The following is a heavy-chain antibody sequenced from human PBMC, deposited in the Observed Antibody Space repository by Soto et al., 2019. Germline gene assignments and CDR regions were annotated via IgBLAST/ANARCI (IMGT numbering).Heavy chain of an antibody. CDR2: ISYDGSTK. Sequence: GGSLRLSCAASGFTFSSYGMHWVRQAPGKGLGWVAVISYDGSTKYYADSVKGRFTISRDNSKNTLYLQMNSLRAEATAVYYCAKAEAVAVYYFGCWGQGTLVTVSS. D-gene: IGHD6-19*01. J-gene: IGHJ4*02. CDR3: AKAEAVAVYYFGC. V-gene: IGHV3-30*18. CDR1: GFTFSSYG.